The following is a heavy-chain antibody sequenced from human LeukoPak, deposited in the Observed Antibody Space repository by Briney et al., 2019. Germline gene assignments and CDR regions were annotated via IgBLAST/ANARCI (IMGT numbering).Heavy chain of an antibody. Sequence: GGSLRLSCAASGFLLSNYNMNWVRQAPGEGLECVSSISSSGSYICYEHSVKGRFTLYSDNEKKSLFLEMNSLRGEDTAIYYCARENSSSWPGWYDPWGQGTLVHVSS. J-gene: IGHJ5*02. D-gene: IGHD6-13*01. CDR3: ARENSSSWPGWYDP. CDR1: GFLLSNYN. V-gene: IGHV3-21*01. CDR2: ISSSGSYI.